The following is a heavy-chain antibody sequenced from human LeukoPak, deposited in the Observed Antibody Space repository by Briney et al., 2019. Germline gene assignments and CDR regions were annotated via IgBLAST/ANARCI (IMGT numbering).Heavy chain of an antibody. CDR3: ARDRAWNYFDY. J-gene: IGHJ4*02. CDR1: GIHFNKHG. Sequence: GSLKLSCSPPGIHFNKHGMHWVRQAPGQGLEWVAIISNDGSRKYYAHSVEGRFTISRDNSKNTLYLQMDSLRAEDTAVYYCARDRAWNYFDYWGQGTLVTVSS. D-gene: IGHD3-3*01. V-gene: IGHV3-30*03. CDR2: ISNDGSRK.